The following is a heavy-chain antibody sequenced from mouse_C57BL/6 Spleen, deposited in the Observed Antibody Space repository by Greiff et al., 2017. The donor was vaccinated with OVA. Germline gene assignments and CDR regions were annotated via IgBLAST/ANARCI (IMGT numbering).Heavy chain of an antibody. CDR2: IDPSDSYT. J-gene: IGHJ4*01. Sequence: QVQLQQPGAELVMPGASVKLSCTASGYTFTSYWMHWVKQTPGQGLEWLGEIDPSDSYTNYNQKFKGKSTLTVDTTSSTDCMQISSLTSDDSAVYYCARRIYDGPMDYWGQGTSVTVSS. CDR3: ARRIYDGPMDY. D-gene: IGHD2-1*01. CDR1: GYTFTSYW. V-gene: IGHV1-69*01.